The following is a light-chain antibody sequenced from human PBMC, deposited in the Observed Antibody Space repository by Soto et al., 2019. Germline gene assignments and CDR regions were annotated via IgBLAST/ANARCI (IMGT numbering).Light chain of an antibody. CDR2: DNN. V-gene: IGLV1-51*01. Sequence: QSVLTQPPSVSAAPGQQVTISCSRSSSNIGNDYVSWYQQLPGTAPKLLIYDNNKRAAGIPDRFSGSESGTSATLGITGLQTGDEADYYCGRWDSRLSTYVFGTGTMGTVL. CDR1: SSNIGNDY. CDR3: GRWDSRLSTYV. J-gene: IGLJ1*01.